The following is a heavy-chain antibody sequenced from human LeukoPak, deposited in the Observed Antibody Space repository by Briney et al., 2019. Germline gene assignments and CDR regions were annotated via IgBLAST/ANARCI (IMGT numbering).Heavy chain of an antibody. D-gene: IGHD6-13*01. CDR1: GFTFSSYA. V-gene: IGHV3-30-3*01. CDR3: ARDSKQLALDY. J-gene: IGHJ4*02. CDR2: ISYDGSIK. Sequence: PGGSLRLSCAASGFTFSSYAMHWVRQAPGKGLEWVAVISYDGSIKYYADSVKGRFTISRDNSKNTLYLQMNSLRAEDTAVYYCARDSKQLALDYWGQGTLVTVSS.